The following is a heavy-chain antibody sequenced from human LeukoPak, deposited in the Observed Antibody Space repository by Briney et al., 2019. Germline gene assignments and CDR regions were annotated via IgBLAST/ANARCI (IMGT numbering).Heavy chain of an antibody. CDR1: GYTFTGYY. D-gene: IGHD2-8*02. J-gene: IGHJ4*02. CDR3: AVLGPLDY. Sequence: ASVNVSRKASGYTFTGYYMHWLRQAPRQGLEWMGRINPNNGGKNYAQQFQGRVTMTRDTSISTAYMEPSRLRSDDTAVYYSAVLGPLDYSGQGTLVTASS. CDR2: INPNNGGK. V-gene: IGHV1-2*06.